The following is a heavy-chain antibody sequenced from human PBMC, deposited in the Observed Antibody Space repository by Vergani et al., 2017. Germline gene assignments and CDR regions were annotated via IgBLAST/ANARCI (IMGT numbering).Heavy chain of an antibody. D-gene: IGHD5-12*01. CDR3: ARRRNIVAVRAYYYGMDV. CDR2: IYHSGST. V-gene: IGHV4-38-2*02. J-gene: IGHJ6*02. CDR1: GYSISSCYY. Sequence: QMQLQESGPGLVKASETLSLTCTVSGYSISSCYYWGWIRQPPGKGLEGIGSIYHSGSTYYNPSLKSRVTISVDTSKNQFSLKLSSVTAADTAVYYCARRRNIVAVRAYYYGMDVWGQGTTVTVSS.